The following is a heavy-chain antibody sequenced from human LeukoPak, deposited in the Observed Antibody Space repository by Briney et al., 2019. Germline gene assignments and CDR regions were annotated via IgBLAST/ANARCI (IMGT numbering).Heavy chain of an antibody. V-gene: IGHV3-74*01. CDR3: ARGLVHDTSGYYSDY. CDR2: INSDGSST. J-gene: IGHJ4*02. D-gene: IGHD3-22*01. CDR1: XFTFSAYW. Sequence: RXSCXXXXFTFSAYWMHWVRQAPGKGLVWVSRINSDGSSTTYADSVKGRFTISRDNAKNTLYLQMNSLRAEDTAVYYCARGLVHDTSGYYSDYWGQGTLVTVSS.